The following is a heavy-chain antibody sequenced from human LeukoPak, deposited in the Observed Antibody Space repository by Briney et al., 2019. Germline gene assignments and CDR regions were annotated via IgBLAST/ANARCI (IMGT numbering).Heavy chain of an antibody. J-gene: IGHJ6*02. CDR3: ARATNVGFFYYYGMDV. V-gene: IGHV4-59*01. CDR2: IYDSGIT. Sequence: SETLSLTCTVSGASIKTYYWSWIRQPPGKGLEWIGWIYDSGITTYNPSLESRVTISIDTSKNQFSLKLSSVTAADTVMYYCARATNVGFFYYYGMDVWGQGTTVTVSS. CDR1: GASIKTYY. D-gene: IGHD1-14*01.